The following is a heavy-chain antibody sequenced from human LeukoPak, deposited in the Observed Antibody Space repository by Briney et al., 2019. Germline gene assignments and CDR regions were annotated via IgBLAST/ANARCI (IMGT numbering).Heavy chain of an antibody. CDR2: ISSSGGST. V-gene: IGHV3-23*01. CDR1: GFTFSSYA. CDR3: AKKVYYYYYMDV. Sequence: PGGSLRLSCAASGFTFSSYAMSWVRQAPGKGLEWVSAISSSGGSTYYADSVKGRFTISRDNSKNTLHLQMNSLRAEDTAVYYCAKKVYYYYYMDVWGKGTTVTVSS. J-gene: IGHJ6*03.